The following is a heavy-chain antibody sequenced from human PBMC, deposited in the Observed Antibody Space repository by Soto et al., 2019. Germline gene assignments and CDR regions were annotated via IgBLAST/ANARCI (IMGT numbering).Heavy chain of an antibody. CDR2: ISGSGGST. Sequence: PMRSLRLSCAASGFTFSSYAMSWFRQAPGKGLEWVSAISGSGGSTYYADSVKGRFTISRDNSKNTLYLQMNSLRAEDTAVYYYAIDPLGIQPLRLIAFRGQGTLV. V-gene: IGHV3-23*01. D-gene: IGHD2-21*01. CDR3: AIDPLGIQPLRLIAF. CDR1: GFTFSSYA. J-gene: IGHJ4*02.